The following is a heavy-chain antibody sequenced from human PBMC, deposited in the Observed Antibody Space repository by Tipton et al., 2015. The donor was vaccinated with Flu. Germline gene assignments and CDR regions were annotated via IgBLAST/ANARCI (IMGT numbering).Heavy chain of an antibody. CDR1: GGSISSGGEY. D-gene: IGHD1-14*01. V-gene: IGHV4-31*03. J-gene: IGHJ2*01. Sequence: TLSLTCSVSGGSISSGGEYWTWIRQHPGKGLEWIASIYYSGGTYYNPSLESRVTMSVDTSKNQFSLRLTSVTVADTAVYYCARGHDSRKFDLWGRGTLVTVSS. CDR3: ARGHDSRKFDL. CDR2: IYYSGGT.